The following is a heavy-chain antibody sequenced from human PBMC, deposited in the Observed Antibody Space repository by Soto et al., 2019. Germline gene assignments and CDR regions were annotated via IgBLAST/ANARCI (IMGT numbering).Heavy chain of an antibody. CDR3: ARSTGYGDSYFDY. CDR2: IYYSRST. D-gene: IGHD4-17*01. Sequence: QVQLQESGPGLVKPSETLSLTCTVSGGSISTYYWNWIRQPPGKGLEWIGYIYYSRSTNYHPSLKSRVSISGDTSKNQLSLKLSSVTAADTAVYYCARSTGYGDSYFDYWGQGTLVTVSS. V-gene: IGHV4-59*01. CDR1: GGSISTYY. J-gene: IGHJ4*02.